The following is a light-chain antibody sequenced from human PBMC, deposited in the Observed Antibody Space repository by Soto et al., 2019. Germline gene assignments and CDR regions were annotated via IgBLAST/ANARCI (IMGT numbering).Light chain of an antibody. CDR3: QQYGTSPVT. CDR1: QSVSSN. V-gene: IGKV3-15*01. Sequence: EIVMTQSPATLSVSPGERATLSCRASQSVSSNLAWYQQKPGQAPRLLIYGASTRATGIPDRFSGSVSGTDFTLTIRSLEPEDFAVYFCQQYGTSPVTFGGGTKVDIK. CDR2: GAS. J-gene: IGKJ4*01.